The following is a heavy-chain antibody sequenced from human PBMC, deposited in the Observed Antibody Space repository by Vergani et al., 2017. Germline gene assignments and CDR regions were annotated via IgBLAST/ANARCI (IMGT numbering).Heavy chain of an antibody. Sequence: EVQLVESGGDLVQLGESLRLSCAASGFTFRIYWMSWVRQAPGKGLEWLARIKPDGSDKKYVDSVKGRFTMSSDNADNSLSLQMNSLRVDDTAVYYCARLADWTTRYDVWGQGTMVTVSS. D-gene: IGHD3/OR15-3a*01. J-gene: IGHJ3*01. CDR1: GFTFRIYW. CDR3: ARLADWTTRYDV. CDR2: IKPDGSDK. V-gene: IGHV3-7*03.